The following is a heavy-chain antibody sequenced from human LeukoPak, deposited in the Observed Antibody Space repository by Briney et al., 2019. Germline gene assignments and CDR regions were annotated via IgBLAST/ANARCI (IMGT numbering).Heavy chain of an antibody. V-gene: IGHV3-64*01. D-gene: IGHD4-17*01. CDR2: ISNNGGST. Sequence: GGSLRLSCAASGFTFSTYAMHWVRQAPGKGLEYVSAISNNGGSTYHANSVKGRFTISRDNSKNTLYLQMGSLRGEDMAVYYCARDPTTVTTGVLGYWGQGTLVTVSS. CDR3: ARDPTTVTTGVLGY. CDR1: GFTFSTYA. J-gene: IGHJ4*01.